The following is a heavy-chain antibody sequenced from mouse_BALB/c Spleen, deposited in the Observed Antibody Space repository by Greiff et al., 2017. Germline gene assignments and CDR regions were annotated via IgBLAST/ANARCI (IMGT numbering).Heavy chain of an antibody. Sequence: VQLQQSGPELVKPGASVKISCKASGYSFTGYYMHWVKQSHVKSLEWIGRINPYNGATSYNQNFKDKASLTVDKSSSTAYMELHSLTSEDSAVYYCARSVNYYYAMDYWGQGTSVTVSS. J-gene: IGHJ4*01. CDR1: GYSFTGYY. D-gene: IGHD1-3*01. V-gene: IGHV1-31*01. CDR2: INPYNGAT. CDR3: ARSVNYYYAMDY.